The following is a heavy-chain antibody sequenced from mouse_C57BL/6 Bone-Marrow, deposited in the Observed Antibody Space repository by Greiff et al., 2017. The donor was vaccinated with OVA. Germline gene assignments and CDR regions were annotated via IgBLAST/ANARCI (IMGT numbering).Heavy chain of an antibody. CDR3: TRDYGSSFPVAY. D-gene: IGHD1-1*01. Sequence: QVQLQQSGAELVRPGASVTLSCKASGYTFTDYEMHWVKQTPVHGLEWIGAIDPETGGTAYNQKFKGKAILTADKSSSTAYMELRSLTSEDSAVYYCTRDYGSSFPVAYWGQGTLVTVSA. CDR2: IDPETGGT. CDR1: GYTFTDYE. J-gene: IGHJ3*01. V-gene: IGHV1-15*01.